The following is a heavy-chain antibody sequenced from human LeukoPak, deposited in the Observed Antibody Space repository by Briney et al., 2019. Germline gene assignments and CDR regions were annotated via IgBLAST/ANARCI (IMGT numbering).Heavy chain of an antibody. D-gene: IGHD1-20*01. CDR1: GFTFSSYE. CDR3: ARLFNWNGLY. CDR2: ISSSGSTI. J-gene: IGHJ4*02. Sequence: PGGSLRLSCAASGFTFSSYEMNWVRQAPGKGLEWVSYISSSGSTIYYGDSVKGRFTISRDNAKNSLYLQMNSLRAEDTAVYYCARLFNWNGLYWGQGTLVTVSS. V-gene: IGHV3-48*03.